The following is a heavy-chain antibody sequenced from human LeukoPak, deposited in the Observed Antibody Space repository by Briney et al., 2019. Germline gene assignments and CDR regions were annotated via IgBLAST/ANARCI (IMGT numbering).Heavy chain of an antibody. J-gene: IGHJ5*02. CDR2: IYTSGSS. D-gene: IGHD3-22*01. Sequence: PSETLSLTCTVSGGSISSYYWSWLRQPAGKGLEWIGRIYTSGSSNYNPSLTRRVTMSVDTSKNQFSLKLSSVTAADTAVYYCARDVGYYPLNWFDPWGQGTLVTVSS. CDR1: GGSISSYY. V-gene: IGHV4-4*07. CDR3: ARDVGYYPLNWFDP.